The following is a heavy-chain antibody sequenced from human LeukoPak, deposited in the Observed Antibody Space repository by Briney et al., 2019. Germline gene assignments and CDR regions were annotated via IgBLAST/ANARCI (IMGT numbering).Heavy chain of an antibody. D-gene: IGHD3-16*01. Sequence: PSGTLSLTCTVSGGSISSYYWSWIRQPPGKGLEWIGYIYYSGSTNYNPSLKSRVTISVDTSKNQFSLKLSSVTAADAAVYYCARDSGGLLYYWGQGTLVTASS. V-gene: IGHV4-59*01. CDR3: ARDSGGLLYY. CDR1: GGSISSYY. CDR2: IYYSGST. J-gene: IGHJ4*02.